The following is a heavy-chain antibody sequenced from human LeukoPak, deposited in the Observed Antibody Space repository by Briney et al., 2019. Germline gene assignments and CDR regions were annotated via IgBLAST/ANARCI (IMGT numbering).Heavy chain of an antibody. CDR1: GGSISSYY. Sequence: SETLSLTCTVSGGSISSYYWSWIRQPPEKGLEWIGYIYYSGSTNYNPSLKSRVTISVDTSKNQFSLKLSSVTAADTAVYYCARLRGYVDSYFDYWGQGTLVTVSS. J-gene: IGHJ4*02. CDR3: ARLRGYVDSYFDY. V-gene: IGHV4-59*08. D-gene: IGHD5-12*01. CDR2: IYYSGST.